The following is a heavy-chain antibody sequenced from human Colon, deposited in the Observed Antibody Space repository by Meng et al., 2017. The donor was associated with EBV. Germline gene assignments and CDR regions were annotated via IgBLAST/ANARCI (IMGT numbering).Heavy chain of an antibody. D-gene: IGHD2-21*01. CDR2: IHHSGSA. V-gene: IGHV4-30-4*01. J-gene: IGHJ4*02. CDR3: ASFDHIPRRNYFDY. Sequence: QRRGSGPELVGPSPTRSLTCTASGGSMRIGNYYWSWIRQPPGKGLECIGYIHHSGSAYYNPSLKSRVSISVDTSKSQFSLNLNSMTAADTAVYYCASFDHIPRRNYFDYWGQGTLVTVSS. CDR1: GGSMRIGNYY.